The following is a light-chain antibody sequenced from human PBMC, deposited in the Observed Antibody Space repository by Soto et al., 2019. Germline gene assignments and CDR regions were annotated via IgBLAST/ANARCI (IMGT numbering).Light chain of an antibody. CDR2: DVS. V-gene: IGLV2-14*01. CDR3: CSYTRSGTLI. J-gene: IGLJ1*01. Sequence: QSALTQPASVSRSPGQSITISCTGTSSDVGGYNYVSWYQQHPGKAPKLIIYDVSNRPSGVSYRFSGTKSGNTASLTVSGLQAEDEADYYCCSYTRSGTLIFGTGTKVTVL. CDR1: SSDVGGYNY.